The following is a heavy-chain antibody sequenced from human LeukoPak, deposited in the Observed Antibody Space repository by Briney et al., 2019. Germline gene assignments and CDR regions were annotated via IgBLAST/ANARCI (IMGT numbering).Heavy chain of an antibody. CDR1: GGSISSGGYY. CDR3: ARLAQGSGSYGFDY. CDR2: IYYSGST. V-gene: IGHV4-39*01. Sequence: SETLSLTCTVSGGSISSGGYYWVWIRQPPGKGLEWIATIYYSGSTYYNPSLKSRVTMSVDTSKNQFSLKLSSMTAADTAVYYCARLAQGSGSYGFDYWGQGTLVTVSS. J-gene: IGHJ4*02. D-gene: IGHD3-10*01.